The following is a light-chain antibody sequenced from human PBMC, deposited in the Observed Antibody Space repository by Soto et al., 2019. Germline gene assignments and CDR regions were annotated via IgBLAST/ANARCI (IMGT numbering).Light chain of an antibody. V-gene: IGKV1-33*01. J-gene: IGKJ4*01. Sequence: DVQLTQSPSTLPASVGDRVAITCQATQNIFNYRNWFQQRPGKTPQLLISDASHLEPGVTSRFSGQRSGTDFTLIISDLQPEDFAKYFCQQYEDLPLTFGGGTRVEV. CDR3: QQYEDLPLT. CDR2: DAS. CDR1: QNIFNY.